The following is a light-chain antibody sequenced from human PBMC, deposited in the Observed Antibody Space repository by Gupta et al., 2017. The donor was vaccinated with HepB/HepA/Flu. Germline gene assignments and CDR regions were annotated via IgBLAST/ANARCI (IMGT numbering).Light chain of an antibody. CDR2: TAS. V-gene: IGKV1-39*01. CDR1: QSIGNY. Sequence: DIHMTQSPSSLSASVGDRVTITCVPRQSIGNYLNWYQQKPGKGPQVLIYTASSLQSGVPSRFSGSGSGTDFTLTISRLQPEDFATYYWQQSDNTLWTFGQGTKVEIK. J-gene: IGKJ1*01. CDR3: QQSDNTLWT.